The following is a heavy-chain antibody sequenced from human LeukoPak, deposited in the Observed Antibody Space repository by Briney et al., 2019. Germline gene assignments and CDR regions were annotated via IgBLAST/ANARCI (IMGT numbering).Heavy chain of an antibody. CDR2: IYYSGST. V-gene: IGHV4-31*03. CDR3: ARPGRGAFDI. Sequence: SETLSLTCTVSGGSITGYYWSWIRQHPGKGLEWIGYIYYSGSTYYNPSLKSRVTISVDTSKNQFSLKLSSVTAADTAVYYCARPGRGAFDIWGQGTMVTVSS. D-gene: IGHD3-10*01. J-gene: IGHJ3*02. CDR1: GGSITGYY.